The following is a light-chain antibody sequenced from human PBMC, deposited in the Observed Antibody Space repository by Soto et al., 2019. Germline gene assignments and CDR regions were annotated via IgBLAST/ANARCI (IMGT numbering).Light chain of an antibody. CDR2: GNN. J-gene: IGLJ3*02. Sequence: QSVLTQPPSVSGAPGQKVTISCTRSSSNIGAAYDVHWYQHLPGTAPKLLIYGNNNRPSGVPDRFSGSKSGTSASLAITGLQAEDAADYYCQSYDSRLSGWVFGGGTKLTVL. CDR1: SSNIGAAYD. V-gene: IGLV1-40*01. CDR3: QSYDSRLSGWV.